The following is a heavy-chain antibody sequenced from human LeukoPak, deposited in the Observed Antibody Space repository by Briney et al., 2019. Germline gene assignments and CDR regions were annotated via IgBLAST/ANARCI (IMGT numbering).Heavy chain of an antibody. J-gene: IGHJ5*02. Sequence: ASETLSLTCTVSGGSISSSYSYKWGWIRRPPGKGLEWIAAIHYSGSTYYNPSLQSRVTQSVDTSKNQFSLSLISVTAADTAVYYCARLPTGYPNWFDAWGQGTLVTVSS. CDR2: IHYSGST. V-gene: IGHV4-39*01. CDR1: GGSISSSYSYK. D-gene: IGHD3-9*01. CDR3: ARLPTGYPNWFDA.